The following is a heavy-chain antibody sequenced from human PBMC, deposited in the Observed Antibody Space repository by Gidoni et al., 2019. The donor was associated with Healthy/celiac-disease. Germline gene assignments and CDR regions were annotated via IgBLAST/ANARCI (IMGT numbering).Heavy chain of an antibody. CDR3: ARRRYFDL. J-gene: IGHJ2*01. CDR1: GGSISSYY. V-gene: IGHV4-59*01. Sequence: QVQLQESGPGLVKSSETLSLTCTVSGGSISSYYWSWIRQPPGKGLEWIGYIYYSGSTNYNPSLKSRVTISVDTSKNQFSLKLSSVTAADTAVYYCARRRYFDLWGRGTLVTVSS. CDR2: IYYSGST.